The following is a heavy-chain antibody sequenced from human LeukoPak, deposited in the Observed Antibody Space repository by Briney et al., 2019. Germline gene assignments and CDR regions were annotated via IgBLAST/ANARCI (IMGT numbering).Heavy chain of an antibody. CDR3: ARDVAGSGSL. CDR1: GFTFSSYW. Sequence: GGSLRLSCAASGFTFSSYWMHWVRQVPGKGLVWVARINEHGSITDYADSVKDRFTVPRDNAWNTLYLQMNSLRAEDTAVYYCARDVAGSGSLWGQGTLITVYS. D-gene: IGHD3-10*01. V-gene: IGHV3-74*01. CDR2: INEHGSIT. J-gene: IGHJ4*02.